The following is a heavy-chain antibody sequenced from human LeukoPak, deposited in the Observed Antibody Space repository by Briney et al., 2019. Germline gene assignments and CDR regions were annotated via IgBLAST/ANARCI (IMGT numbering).Heavy chain of an antibody. V-gene: IGHV4-59*08. CDR1: GGSFSSYY. CDR2: IYYTGIT. D-gene: IGHD2-21*01. J-gene: IGHJ4*02. CDR3: ARQHIDAYYYFDH. Sequence: PSETLSLTCAVYGGSFSSYYWNWIRQPPGKGLEWIGYIYYTGITYYNPSLKSRVTMSVDTSKNQFSLKLTSATAADTAVYYCARQHIDAYYYFDHWGQGTLVTVSS.